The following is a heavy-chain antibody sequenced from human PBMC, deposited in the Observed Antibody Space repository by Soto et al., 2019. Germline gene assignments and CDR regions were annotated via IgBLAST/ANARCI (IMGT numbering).Heavy chain of an antibody. V-gene: IGHV1-69*04. CDR1: GVTFSSYT. Sequence: QVQLVQSGAEVRKPGSSVKVSCKASGVTFSSYTISWVRQAPGQWLEWMGRIIPVLGVANYAPKFQGRLTIIADEPTSTVYMDLGSLRSEDSAMYYARGLIKGDSDVSDFWGQGTFITVSS. J-gene: IGHJ3*01. CDR3: ARGLIKGDSDVSDF. D-gene: IGHD1-26*01. CDR2: IIPVLGVA.